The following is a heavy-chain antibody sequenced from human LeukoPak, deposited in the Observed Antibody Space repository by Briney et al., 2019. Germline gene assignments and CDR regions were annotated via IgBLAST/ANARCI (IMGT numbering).Heavy chain of an antibody. Sequence: ASVKVSCKATGGTYSSYAISWVRQAPGQGLEWMGGIIPILGIENYAQKFQGRVTITADKSTSTAYMELSSLRSEDTAVYFCAEGVGSSGYLYWGQGTLVTVSS. CDR3: AEGVGSSGYLY. J-gene: IGHJ4*02. D-gene: IGHD3-22*01. CDR1: GGTYSSYA. V-gene: IGHV1-69*04. CDR2: IIPILGIE.